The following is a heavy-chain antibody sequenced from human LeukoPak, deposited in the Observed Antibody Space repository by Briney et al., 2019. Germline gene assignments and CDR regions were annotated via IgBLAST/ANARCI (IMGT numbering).Heavy chain of an antibody. CDR2: IYPDDFDT. J-gene: IGHJ4*02. D-gene: IGHD1-7*01. Sequence: GESLKISCKTSGYSFTSYWIGWVRQMPGKGLEWMGIIYPDDFDTRYSPSFQGQVTISADRSINTAYLQWNSLKASDTAMYCCARGGTTTRTFDYWGQGTLVTVSS. CDR3: ARGGTTTRTFDY. V-gene: IGHV5-51*01. CDR1: GYSFTSYW.